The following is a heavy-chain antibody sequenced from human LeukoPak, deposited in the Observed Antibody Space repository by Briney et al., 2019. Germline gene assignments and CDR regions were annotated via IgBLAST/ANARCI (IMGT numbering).Heavy chain of an antibody. CDR3: TKAASSSPGGFDP. V-gene: IGHV3-43D*03. Sequence: GGSLRLSCAASGFTFDDYTMHWVRQAPGKGLEWVSLIGWDGGSTYYADSVKGRFTISRDNSKNSLYLQMNSLRAEDTAFYYCTKAASSSPGGFDPWGQGTLVTVSS. CDR1: GFTFDDYT. J-gene: IGHJ5*02. CDR2: IGWDGGST.